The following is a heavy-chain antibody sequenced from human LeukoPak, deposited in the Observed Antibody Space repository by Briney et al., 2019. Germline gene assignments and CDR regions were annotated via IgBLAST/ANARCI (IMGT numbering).Heavy chain of an antibody. CDR3: ARGQGFMITFGGVPDY. CDR2: IYPGDSDT. V-gene: IGHV5-51*01. CDR1: GYSFTSYW. D-gene: IGHD3-16*01. Sequence: GESLKISCKGSGYSFTSYWIGWVRQMPGKGLEWMGIIYPGDSDTRYSPSFQGQVTISADKSISTAYLQWSSLKASDTAMYYCARGQGFMITFGGVPDYWGQGTLVTVSS. J-gene: IGHJ4*02.